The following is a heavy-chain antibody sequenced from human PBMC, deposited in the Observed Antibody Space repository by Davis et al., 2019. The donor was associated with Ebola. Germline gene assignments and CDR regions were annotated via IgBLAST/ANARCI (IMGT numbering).Heavy chain of an antibody. CDR3: AKGRHSTYYDFWIAYYDY. D-gene: IGHD3-3*01. Sequence: PGGSLRLSCAASGFTFSSYAMSWVRQAPGKGLGWVSVISGSGGSTYYADSVKGRFTISRDNSKNTLYLQMSSLRAEDTAVYYCAKGRHSTYYDFWIAYYDYWGRGTLVTVSS. CDR2: ISGSGGST. CDR1: GFTFSSYA. J-gene: IGHJ4*02. V-gene: IGHV3-23*01.